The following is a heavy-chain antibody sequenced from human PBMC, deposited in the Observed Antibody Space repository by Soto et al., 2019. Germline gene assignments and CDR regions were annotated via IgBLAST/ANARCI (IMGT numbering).Heavy chain of an antibody. CDR2: IRSTHDGRAT. Sequence: GGSLRLSCAVSGFTFRYVGMNWVRQSPGKGLEWVGRIRSTHDGRATDYGGPVEGRFTISRDDSRSTVFLQMNSLRSEDTGVYYCTTDKGVPNPNGGMWNSVASEYWGQGTLVTVSS. CDR3: TTDKGVPNPNGGMWNSVASEY. V-gene: IGHV3-15*07. CDR1: GFTFRYVG. J-gene: IGHJ4*02. D-gene: IGHD1-7*01.